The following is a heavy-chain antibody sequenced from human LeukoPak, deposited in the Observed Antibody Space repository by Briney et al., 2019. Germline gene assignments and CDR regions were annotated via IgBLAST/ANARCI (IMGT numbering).Heavy chain of an antibody. Sequence: GGSLRLSCAASGFTFSSYGMHWVRQAPGKGLEWVAVISYDGSNKYYADSVKGRFTISRDNSKNTLYLQMNSLRAEDTAVYYCAKSTGRFYGEFDYWGQGTLVTVSS. D-gene: IGHD4-17*01. CDR1: GFTFSSYG. CDR2: ISYDGSNK. J-gene: IGHJ4*01. V-gene: IGHV3-30*18. CDR3: AKSTGRFYGEFDY.